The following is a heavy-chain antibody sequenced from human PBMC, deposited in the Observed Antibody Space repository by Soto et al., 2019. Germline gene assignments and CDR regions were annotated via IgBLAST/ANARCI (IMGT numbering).Heavy chain of an antibody. Sequence: SETLSLTCTVSGYSISSGYYWGWIRQPPGKGLEWIGSIYHSGSTYNNPSLKSRVTISVDTSKNQFSLNLNSVTAADTAVYYCARTVSSRIFDSWGQGALVTVSS. CDR2: IYHSGST. CDR3: ARTVSSRIFDS. CDR1: GYSISSGYY. V-gene: IGHV4-38-2*02. D-gene: IGHD4-17*01. J-gene: IGHJ4*02.